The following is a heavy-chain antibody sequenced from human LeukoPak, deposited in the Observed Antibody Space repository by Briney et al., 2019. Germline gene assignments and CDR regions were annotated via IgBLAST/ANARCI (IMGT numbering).Heavy chain of an antibody. D-gene: IGHD6-13*01. CDR1: VGSISTYY. V-gene: IGHV4-59*08. CDR2: IYYSGST. CDR3: ARHGSLSSSWYHIDY. Sequence: PSETLTLTCTVSVGSISTYYWSWIRQPPGKALEWIGYIYYSGSTNYTPSLKSRVTISVDTSKNQFSLKLSSVTAADTAVYYCARHGSLSSSWYHIDYWGQGTLVTVSS. J-gene: IGHJ4*02.